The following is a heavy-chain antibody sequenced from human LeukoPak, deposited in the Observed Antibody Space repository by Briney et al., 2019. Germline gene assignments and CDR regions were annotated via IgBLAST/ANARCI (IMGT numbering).Heavy chain of an antibody. V-gene: IGHV3-48*03. D-gene: IGHD3-16*01. CDR1: GFTFTNHE. Sequence: GGSLRLSCAASGFTFTNHEMHWVRQAPGKGLEWVSYISSSGDTKYYADSVRGRFTISSDTAKSSLYLQMSSLRAEDTAVYYCVRGQVLRLEYFLDYWGQGILVTVSS. CDR3: VRGQVLRLEYFLDY. J-gene: IGHJ4*02. CDR2: ISSSGDTK.